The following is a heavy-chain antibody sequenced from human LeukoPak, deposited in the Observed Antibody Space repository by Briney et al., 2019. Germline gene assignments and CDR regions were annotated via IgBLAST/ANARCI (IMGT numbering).Heavy chain of an antibody. J-gene: IGHJ4*02. D-gene: IGHD4-17*01. CDR1: GYTFTSYY. Sequence: ASVKVSCKASGYTFTSYYMHWVRQAPGQGLEWMGIINPSGGSTSYAQKFQGRVTMTRDTSTSTVYMELSSLRSEDTAVYYCARDGYGDYGEHRTLDYWGQGTLVTVSP. V-gene: IGHV1-46*01. CDR2: INPSGGST. CDR3: ARDGYGDYGEHRTLDY.